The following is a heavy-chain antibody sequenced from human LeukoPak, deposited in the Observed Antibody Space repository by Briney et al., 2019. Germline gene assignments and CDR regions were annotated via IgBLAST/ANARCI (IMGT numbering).Heavy chain of an antibody. CDR3: ARVGDHYHWYLDV. D-gene: IGHD3-10*01. V-gene: IGHV3-53*01. CDR1: GFSVSTKY. CDR2: LYSGSST. J-gene: IGHJ2*01. Sequence: GGSLRLSCEGSGFSVSTKYMNWVRQAPGEGLEWVSILYSGSSTYYTDSVKGRFTVSRDDSKNTLYLHMNSLGVEDTAVYCARVGDHYHWYLDVWGRGTLVTVSS.